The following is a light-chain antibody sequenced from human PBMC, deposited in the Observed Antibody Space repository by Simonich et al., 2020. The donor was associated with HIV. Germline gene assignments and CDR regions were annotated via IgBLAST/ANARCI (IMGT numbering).Light chain of an antibody. CDR2: DVS. J-gene: IGLJ3*02. CDR1: SSDVGGYYY. Sequence: QSALTQPASVSGSPGQSITISCTGTSSDVGGYYYVSWYQKHPGKATKLMIYDVSNRPSGVSKRFSGSKSGNTASLTISGLQAEDEADYYCSSYTSSGSLRVFGGGTKLTVL. V-gene: IGLV2-14*03. CDR3: SSYTSSGSLRV.